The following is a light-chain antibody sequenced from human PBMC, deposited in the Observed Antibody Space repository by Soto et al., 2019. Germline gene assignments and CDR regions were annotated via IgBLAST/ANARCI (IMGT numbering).Light chain of an antibody. J-gene: IGKJ1*01. CDR3: QHYNNWPPWT. Sequence: EIVMTQSPATLSVSPGERATLSCRASQSVSSNLAWYQQKPGQAPRLLIYGASTRASGIPGRFSGSWSGTEFTLTISSLQSEDFAIYYCQHYNNWPPWTFGQGTKVEIK. CDR1: QSVSSN. V-gene: IGKV3-15*01. CDR2: GAS.